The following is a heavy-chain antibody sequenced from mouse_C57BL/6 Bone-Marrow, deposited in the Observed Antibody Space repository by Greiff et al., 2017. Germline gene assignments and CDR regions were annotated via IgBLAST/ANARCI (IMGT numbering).Heavy chain of an antibody. V-gene: IGHV1-69*01. D-gene: IGHD1-1*01. CDR1: GYTFTSYW. CDR3: ARRFTYGSSYVPHYYAMDY. CDR2: IDPSDSYT. J-gene: IGHJ4*01. Sequence: QVQLQQPGAELVMPGASVKLSCKASGYTFTSYWMHWVKQRPGQGLEWIGEIDPSDSYTNYNQKFKGKSTFTVAKSSSTAYMQLSSLTSEDSAVYYCARRFTYGSSYVPHYYAMDYWGQGTSVTVSS.